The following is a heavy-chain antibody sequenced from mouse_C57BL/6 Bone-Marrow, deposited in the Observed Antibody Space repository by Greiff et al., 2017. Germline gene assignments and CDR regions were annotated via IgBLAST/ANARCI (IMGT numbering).Heavy chain of an antibody. CDR3: AGYYYGREDY. Sequence: DVKLQESGGDLVKPGGSLKLSCAASGFTFSSYGMSWVRQTPDKRLEWVATISSGGSYTYYPDSVKGRFTISRDNAKNTLYLQMSSLKSEDTAMYYCAGYYYGREDYWGQGTSVTVSS. V-gene: IGHV5-6*02. CDR2: ISSGGSYT. D-gene: IGHD1-1*01. J-gene: IGHJ4*01. CDR1: GFTFSSYG.